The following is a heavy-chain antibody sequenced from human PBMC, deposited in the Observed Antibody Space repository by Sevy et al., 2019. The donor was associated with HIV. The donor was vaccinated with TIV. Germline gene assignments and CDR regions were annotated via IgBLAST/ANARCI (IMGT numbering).Heavy chain of an antibody. D-gene: IGHD3-3*01. V-gene: IGHV6-1*01. J-gene: IGHJ4*02. Sequence: SQTLSLTCDISGDSISSNSAIWNWIRQSPSRGLEWLGRTHYRSKRYSDSAVSVKGRLTVSPATSTNQFSLRLKFVTPEATALYFCARSGSGFSAGKFDSWGQGTLVTVSS. CDR2: THYRSKRYS. CDR3: ARSGSGFSAGKFDS. CDR1: GDSISSNSAI.